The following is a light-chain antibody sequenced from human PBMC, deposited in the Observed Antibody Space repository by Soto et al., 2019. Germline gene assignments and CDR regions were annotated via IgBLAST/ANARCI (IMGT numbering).Light chain of an antibody. CDR1: QSVSSY. CDR2: DAS. CDR3: QHRSRGR. V-gene: IGKV3-11*02. J-gene: IGKJ4*01. Sequence: EIVLTQSPATLSLSPGERATLACRASQSVSSYLAWYQQQPGQAPRLLLYDASNRATGIPARFSGSGSGRDFTLTISSLEPGDFEVYCCQHRSRGRVGEGTKVEIK.